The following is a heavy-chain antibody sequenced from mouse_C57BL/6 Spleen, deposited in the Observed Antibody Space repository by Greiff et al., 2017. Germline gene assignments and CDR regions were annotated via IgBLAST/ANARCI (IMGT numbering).Heavy chain of an antibody. J-gene: IGHJ3*01. D-gene: IGHD4-1*01. CDR3: ARAGRLGPSWFAY. V-gene: IGHV1-55*01. CDR2: IYPGSGST. Sequence: QVQLQQPGAELVKPGASVKMSCKASGYTFTSYWITWVKQRPGQGLEWIGDIYPGSGSTNYNEKFKSKATLTVDTSSSTAYMQLSSLTSEDSAVYYCARAGRLGPSWFAYWGQGTLGTVSA. CDR1: GYTFTSYW.